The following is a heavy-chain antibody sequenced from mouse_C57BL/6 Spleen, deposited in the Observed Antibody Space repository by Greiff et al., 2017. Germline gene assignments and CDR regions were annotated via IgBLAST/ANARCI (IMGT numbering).Heavy chain of an antibody. D-gene: IGHD2-4*01. Sequence: VQVVESGAELVRPGTSVKVSCKASGYAFTNYLIEWVKQRPGQGLEWIGVINPGSGGTNYNEKFKGKATLTADKSSSTAYMQLSSLTSEDSAVYFCAREDYDGGAWFAYWGQGTLVTVSA. V-gene: IGHV1-54*01. CDR2: INPGSGGT. J-gene: IGHJ3*01. CDR3: AREDYDGGAWFAY. CDR1: GYAFTNYL.